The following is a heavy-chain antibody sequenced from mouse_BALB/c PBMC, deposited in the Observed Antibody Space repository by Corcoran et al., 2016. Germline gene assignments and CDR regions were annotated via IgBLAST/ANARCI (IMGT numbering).Heavy chain of an antibody. D-gene: IGHD2-1*01. CDR1: GYTFTSYV. Sequence: EVQLQQSGPELVKPGASVKMSCKASGYTFTSYVMHWVKQKPGQGLEWIGYINPYNDGTKYNEKFKGKATLTSDKSSSTAYMELSSLTSEDSAVYYCAGIYYGNPDYAMYYWGQGTSVTVSS. CDR2: INPYNDGT. J-gene: IGHJ4*01. CDR3: AGIYYGNPDYAMYY. V-gene: IGHV1S136*01.